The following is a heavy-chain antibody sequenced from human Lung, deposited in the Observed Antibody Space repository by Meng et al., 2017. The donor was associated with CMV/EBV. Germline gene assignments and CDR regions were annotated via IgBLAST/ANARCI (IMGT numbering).Heavy chain of an antibody. J-gene: IGHJ6*02. CDR1: EFTFSSYG. CDR3: ARDDGSGNVYDFYYGMDV. V-gene: IGHV3-30*02. CDR2: IRYDGSNK. Sequence: GESLKISCAASEFTFSSYGMHWVRQAPGKGLEWVAFIRYDGSNKYYADSVKGRFTISRDNSKNTLYLQMNSLRAEDTAVYYCARDDGSGNVYDFYYGMDVWGQGTTVTVSS. D-gene: IGHD3-10*01.